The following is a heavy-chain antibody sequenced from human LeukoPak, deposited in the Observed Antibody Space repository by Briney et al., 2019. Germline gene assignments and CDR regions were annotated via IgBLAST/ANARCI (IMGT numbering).Heavy chain of an antibody. D-gene: IGHD3-10*01. V-gene: IGHV4-59*01. J-gene: IGHJ5*02. CDR2: FHYSGST. CDR1: GGSISSYY. Sequence: TSETLSLTCTVSGGSISSYYWSWIRQPPGKGLEWIGYFHYSGSTNYSPSLKSRVTISVDTSKNQFSLKLSSVTAADTAVYYCARGGASGSHLDWFDPWGQGTLDTLPS. CDR3: ARGGASGSHLDWFDP.